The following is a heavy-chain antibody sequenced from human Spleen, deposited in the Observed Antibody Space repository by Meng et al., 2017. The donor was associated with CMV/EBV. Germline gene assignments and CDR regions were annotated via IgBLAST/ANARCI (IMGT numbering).Heavy chain of an antibody. CDR3: ARGGSWYYFDY. CDR1: GYTFTSYY. CDR2: INPSGGNT. J-gene: IGHJ4*02. Sequence: SCKASGYTFTSYYIHWVRQAPGQGLEWMGIINPSGGNTRYAQKFQGRVTMTRDTSTSTVYMELSSLRSEDTAVYCCARGGSWYYFDYWGQGTLVTVSS. D-gene: IGHD6-13*01. V-gene: IGHV1-46*01.